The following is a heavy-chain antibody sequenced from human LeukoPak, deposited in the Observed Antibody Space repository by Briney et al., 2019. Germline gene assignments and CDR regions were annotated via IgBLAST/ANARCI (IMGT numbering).Heavy chain of an antibody. Sequence: PSETLSLTCTVSGGSISSSSYYWGWIRQPPGKGLEWIGSIYYSGSTYYNPSLKSRVTISVDTSKNQFSLMLSSVTAADTAVYYCARRTYSSGWYHYYYYGMDVWGQGTTVTVSS. CDR1: GGSISSSSYY. CDR2: IYYSGST. D-gene: IGHD6-19*01. CDR3: ARRTYSSGWYHYYYYGMDV. V-gene: IGHV4-39*01. J-gene: IGHJ6*02.